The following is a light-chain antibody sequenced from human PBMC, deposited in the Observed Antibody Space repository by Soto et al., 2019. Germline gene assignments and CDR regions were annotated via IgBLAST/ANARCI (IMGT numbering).Light chain of an antibody. CDR1: QSVLYSSNNKNY. V-gene: IGKV4-1*01. Sequence: DIVMTQSPDSLAVSLGERATINCKSSQSVLYSSNNKNYLAWYQQKPGQPPKLLIHWASTRESEVPDRFSGSGSGTDFTLTISSLQAEDVAVYYCQQYYDTRTFGQGTKLEIK. CDR3: QQYYDTRT. J-gene: IGKJ2*01. CDR2: WAS.